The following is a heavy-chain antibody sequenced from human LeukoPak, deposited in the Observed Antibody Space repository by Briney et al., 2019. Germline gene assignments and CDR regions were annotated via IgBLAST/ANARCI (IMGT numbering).Heavy chain of an antibody. J-gene: IGHJ6*02. V-gene: IGHV3-33*01. CDR2: IWYDGSNK. D-gene: IGHD4-17*01. Sequence: GGSLRLSCAASGFTFSSYGMHWVRQAPGKGLEWVAVIWYDGSNKYYADSVKGRFTISRDNSKNTLYLQKNSLRAEDTAVYYCAREFRESYGDPPYYYYYYGMDVWGQGTTVTVSS. CDR3: AREFRESYGDPPYYYYYYGMDV. CDR1: GFTFSSYG.